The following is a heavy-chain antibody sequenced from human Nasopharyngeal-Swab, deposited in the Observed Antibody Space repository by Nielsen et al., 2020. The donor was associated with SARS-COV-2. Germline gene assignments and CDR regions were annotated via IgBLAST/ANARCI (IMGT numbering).Heavy chain of an antibody. Sequence: SETLSLTCTVSGGSISSSSYYWGWIRQPPGKGLEWIGSIYYSGSTYYNPSLKSRVTISVDTSKNQFSLKLSSVTAADTAVYYCARQPLTGTTGGMDVWAKGPRSPSP. CDR2: IYYSGST. J-gene: IGHJ6*02. V-gene: IGHV4-39*01. CDR1: GGSISSSSYY. CDR3: ARQPLTGTTGGMDV. D-gene: IGHD1-7*01.